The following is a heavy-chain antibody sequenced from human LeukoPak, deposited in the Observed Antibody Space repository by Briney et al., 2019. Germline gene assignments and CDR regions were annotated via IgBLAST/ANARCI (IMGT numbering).Heavy chain of an antibody. CDR3: ARAPRFTVVKGWYFDL. V-gene: IGHV4-59*01. CDR1: GGSISSYY. CDR2: IYYSGST. Sequence: SETLSLTCIVSGGSISSYYWSWIRQPPGKGLEWIGYIYYSGSTNYNPSLKSRVTISVDTSKNQFSLKLSSVTAADTAVYYCARAPRFTVVKGWYFDLWGRGTLVTVSS. J-gene: IGHJ2*01. D-gene: IGHD4-23*01.